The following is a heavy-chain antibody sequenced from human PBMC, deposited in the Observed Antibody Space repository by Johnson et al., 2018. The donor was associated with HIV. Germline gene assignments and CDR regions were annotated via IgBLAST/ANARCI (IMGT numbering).Heavy chain of an antibody. Sequence: VQLVESGGGLVQPGGSLRLSCAVSGFTFSRYWMSWVHQAPGKGLEWVANIKQDGSEKYYVDSVKGRFTVSRDNTKNSLYLQINRLRGDDTAVYYCARTLIAVAAAGNAFDIWGRGTMVTVSS. CDR1: GFTFSRYW. V-gene: IGHV3-7*05. D-gene: IGHD6-19*01. CDR3: ARTLIAVAAAGNAFDI. CDR2: IKQDGSEK. J-gene: IGHJ3*02.